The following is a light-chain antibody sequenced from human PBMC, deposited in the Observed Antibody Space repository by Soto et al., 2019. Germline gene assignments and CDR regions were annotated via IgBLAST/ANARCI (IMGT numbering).Light chain of an antibody. CDR1: SGHGTYA. J-gene: IGLJ3*02. CDR3: QTWGTGIRV. CDR2: LNSDGSH. Sequence: QPVLTQSSSASASLGASVKLTCTLSSGHGTYAIAWHQQQPEKGPRYLMRLNSDGSHSKGDGIPDRFSGSSSGAERYLTISGLQSEDEADYYCQTWGTGIRVFGGGTKLTVL. V-gene: IGLV4-69*01.